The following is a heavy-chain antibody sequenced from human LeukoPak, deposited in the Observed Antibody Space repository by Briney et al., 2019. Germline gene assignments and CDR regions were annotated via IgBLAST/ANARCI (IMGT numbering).Heavy chain of an antibody. CDR3: ARRGLAYYFDY. V-gene: IGHV3-11*04. CDR2: ISSSGSTI. D-gene: IGHD3-16*01. CDR1: GFTFRSYA. J-gene: IGHJ4*02. Sequence: GGSLRLSCAASGFTFRSYAMSWIRQAPGKGLEWVSYISSSGSTIYYADSVKGRFTISRDNAKNSLYLQMNSLRAEDTAVYYCARRGLAYYFDYWGQGTLVTVSS.